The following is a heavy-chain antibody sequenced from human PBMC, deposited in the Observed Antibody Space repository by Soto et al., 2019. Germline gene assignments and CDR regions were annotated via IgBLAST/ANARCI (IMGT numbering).Heavy chain of an antibody. CDR3: ARRYGSAIDY. CDR2: IYYSGNT. Sequence: PSETLSLTCSVSGGSITSSSHYRGWIRQPPGKGLEWIGNIYYSGNTNYNPSLKSRVTVSVDTSKNQFSLKLSSVTAADTAVYYCARRYGSAIDYWGQGTLVTVSS. J-gene: IGHJ4*02. V-gene: IGHV4-39*01. D-gene: IGHD1-26*01. CDR1: GGSITSSSHY.